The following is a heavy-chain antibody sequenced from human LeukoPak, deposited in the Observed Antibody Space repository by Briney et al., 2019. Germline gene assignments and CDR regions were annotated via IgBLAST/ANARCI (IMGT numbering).Heavy chain of an antibody. V-gene: IGHV4-61*02. CDR2: IYTSGST. CDR3: ARDRAATRTNWFDP. CDR1: GGSISSGSYY. D-gene: IGHD2-15*01. Sequence: PSETLSLTCTVSGGSISSGSYYWSWIRQPAGKGPEWIGRIYTSGSTNYNPSLKSRVTISVDTSKNQFSLKLSSVTAADTAVYYCARDRAATRTNWFDPWGQGTLVTVSS. J-gene: IGHJ5*02.